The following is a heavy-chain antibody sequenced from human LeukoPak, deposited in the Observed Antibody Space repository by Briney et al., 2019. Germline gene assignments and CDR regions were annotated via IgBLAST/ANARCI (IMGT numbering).Heavy chain of an antibody. V-gene: IGHV1-69*05. CDR1: GGTFSSYA. CDR3: ARDLGSCKLGP. D-gene: IGHD6-6*01. CDR2: ITPIFGTA. J-gene: IGHJ5*02. Sequence: SVKVSCKASGGTFSSYAISWVRQAPGQGLEWMGRITPIFGTANYAQKFQDRVTITTDESTSTAYMELSSLRSEDTAVYYCARDLGSCKLGPWGQGTLVTVSS.